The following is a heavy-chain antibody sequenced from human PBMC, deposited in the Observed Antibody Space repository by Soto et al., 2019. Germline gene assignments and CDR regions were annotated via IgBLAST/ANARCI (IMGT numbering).Heavy chain of an antibody. J-gene: IGHJ6*02. CDR2: INTYSGKT. CDR3: VRAAETRYYGMDV. V-gene: IGHV1-18*04. CDR1: GYTFTTYG. Sequence: QVHLVQSGAEVKKPGASVKVSCKASGYTFTTYGIGWVRQAPGQGLEWMGWINTYSGKTDYARRFQGRVTMTTDTSTSIAYMELRSLRFDDTAVYYCVRAAETRYYGMDVWGQGTTVTVYS.